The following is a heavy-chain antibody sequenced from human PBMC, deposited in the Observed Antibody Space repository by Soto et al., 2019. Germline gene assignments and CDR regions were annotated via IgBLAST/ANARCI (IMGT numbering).Heavy chain of an antibody. CDR1: GFTVSSNY. CDR3: AREFYDYPFDP. Sequence: PGGSLRLSCAASGFTVSSNYMSWVRQAPGKGLEWVSVIYSGGSTYYADSVKGRFTISRGNSKNTLYLQMNSLRAEDTAVYYCAREFYDYPFDPWGQGTLVTVSS. V-gene: IGHV3-66*01. D-gene: IGHD4-17*01. CDR2: IYSGGST. J-gene: IGHJ5*02.